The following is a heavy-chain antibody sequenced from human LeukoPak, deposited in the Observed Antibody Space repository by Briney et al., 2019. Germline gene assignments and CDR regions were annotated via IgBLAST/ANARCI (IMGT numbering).Heavy chain of an antibody. CDR1: GGSISSTHW. D-gene: IGHD6-19*01. V-gene: IGHV4-4*02. Sequence: SETLSLTCAVSGGSISSTHWWNWVRQPPGKGLEWIGEIFHSGTTNYNPSLKSRVTISIDKSKNQFSLKLRSVTAADTAVYYCARDQWLLRGGDHDAFDIWGQGTMATVSS. CDR3: ARDQWLLRGGDHDAFDI. J-gene: IGHJ3*02. CDR2: IFHSGTT.